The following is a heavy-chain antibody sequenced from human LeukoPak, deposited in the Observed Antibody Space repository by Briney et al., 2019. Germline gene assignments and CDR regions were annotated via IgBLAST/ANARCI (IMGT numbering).Heavy chain of an antibody. D-gene: IGHD6-6*01. CDR1: GIISNY. J-gene: IGHJ4*02. CDR2: IYNGGKT. Sequence: PGGSLRLSCAAAGIISNYMTWVRRAPGDGVEGGSVIYNGGKTCYADSVKGRFTISRDNSKSTLFLYLQMNSLRNDDTAVYYCAGGGEAARSLDYWGQGTLVTVSS. V-gene: IGHV3-66*02. CDR3: AGGGEAARSLDY.